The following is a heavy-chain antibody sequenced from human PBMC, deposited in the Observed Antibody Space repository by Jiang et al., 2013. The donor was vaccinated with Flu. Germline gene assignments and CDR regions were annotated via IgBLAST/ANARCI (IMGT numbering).Heavy chain of an antibody. CDR1: GGSLSGYY. V-gene: IGHV4-59*01. CDR2: IYDSATT. D-gene: IGHD5-24*01. J-gene: IGHJ4*02. Sequence: PGLVKPSETLSLTCAVSGGSLSGYYWHWLRQPPGKVLEWIGYIYDSATTNYNPSVKSRLTMSIDTSRNQFSLKLSSVTAADTAVYFCAREKTDGYNFFDYWGRGTLVTVSS. CDR3: AREKTDGYNFFDY.